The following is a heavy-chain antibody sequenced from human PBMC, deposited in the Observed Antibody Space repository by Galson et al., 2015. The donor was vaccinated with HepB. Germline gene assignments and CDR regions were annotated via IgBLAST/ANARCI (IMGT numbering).Heavy chain of an antibody. CDR2: ISAYNGNT. CDR3: ARGGYCSSTSCYGGGNWFDP. Sequence: SVKVSCKASGYTFTSYGISWVRQAPGQGLEWMGWISAYNGNTNYAQKLQGRVTMTTDTSTSTAYMELRSLRSDDTAVYYCARGGYCSSTSCYGGGNWFDPWGQGTLVTVSS. J-gene: IGHJ5*02. V-gene: IGHV1-18*04. D-gene: IGHD2-2*01. CDR1: GYTFTSYG.